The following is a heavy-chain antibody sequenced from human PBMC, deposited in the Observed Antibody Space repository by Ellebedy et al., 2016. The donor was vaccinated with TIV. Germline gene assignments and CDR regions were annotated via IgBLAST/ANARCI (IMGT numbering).Heavy chain of an antibody. CDR3: ARGWVVVTAAFDY. Sequence: GGSLRLXXAASGLALSAYAMHWVRQAPGKGLEWVAVISSDGGEKYYADSVKGRFTISRDNSKSTVDLQMNSLRAEDTALYYCARGWVVVTAAFDYWGQGTLVTVSS. CDR1: GLALSAYA. V-gene: IGHV3-30-3*01. D-gene: IGHD2-21*02. J-gene: IGHJ4*02. CDR2: ISSDGGEK.